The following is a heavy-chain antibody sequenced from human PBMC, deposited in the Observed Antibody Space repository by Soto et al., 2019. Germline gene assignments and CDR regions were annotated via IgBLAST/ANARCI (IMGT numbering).Heavy chain of an antibody. CDR3: TRYPTFDY. V-gene: IGHV3-74*01. J-gene: IGHJ4*02. CDR2: ITGDGSNT. CDR1: GFTFSNYA. Sequence: AGGSLRLSCAAPGFTFSNYAMNWVRQAPGKGLVWVSRITGDGSNTIYDDSVKGRFTISRDNAKNTLYLQMNNFRAEDTAVYFCTRYPTFDYWGQGTLVTVSS.